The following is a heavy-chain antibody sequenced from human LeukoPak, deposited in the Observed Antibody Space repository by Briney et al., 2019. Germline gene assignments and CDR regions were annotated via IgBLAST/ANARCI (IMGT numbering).Heavy chain of an antibody. Sequence: PSETLSLTCTVSGGSISSYYWSWIRQPPGKGLEWIGYIYYSGSTNYNPSLKSRVTISVDTSKNQFSLKLSSVTAADTAVYYCARGRIATMVRGVIIAHDYWGQGTLVTVSS. CDR3: ARGRIATMVRGVIIAHDY. D-gene: IGHD3-10*01. CDR2: IYYSGST. CDR1: GGSISSYY. V-gene: IGHV4-59*01. J-gene: IGHJ4*02.